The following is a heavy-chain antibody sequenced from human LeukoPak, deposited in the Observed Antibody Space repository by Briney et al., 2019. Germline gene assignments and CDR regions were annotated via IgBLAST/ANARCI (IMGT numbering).Heavy chain of an antibody. CDR2: ISSSSSYI. CDR3: ARSGYSSGWYLEGIGY. D-gene: IGHD6-19*01. J-gene: IGHJ4*02. V-gene: IGHV3-21*01. CDR1: GFTFSSYS. Sequence: PGGSLRLSCAASGFTFSSYSMNWVRQAPGKGLEWVSSISSSSSYIYYADSVKGRFAISRDNAKNSLYLQMNSLRAEDTAVYYCARSGYSSGWYLEGIGYWGQGTLVTVSS.